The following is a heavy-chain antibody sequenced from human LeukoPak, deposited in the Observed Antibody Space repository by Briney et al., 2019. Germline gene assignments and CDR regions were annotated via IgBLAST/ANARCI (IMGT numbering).Heavy chain of an antibody. CDR1: GYSVSINSAA. V-gene: IGHV6-1*01. CDR3: ARDLTGRFDY. CDR2: TYCRSKWYS. J-gene: IGHJ4*02. D-gene: IGHD7-27*01. Sequence: SQTLSRTYAIAGYSVSINSAAWNWIRQSPTRGPEWLGRTYCRSKWYSDFAVSVKSRITIDPDTSKNQFSLQLNSLTPEDTAVYYCARDLTGRFDYWGQGTLVTVSS.